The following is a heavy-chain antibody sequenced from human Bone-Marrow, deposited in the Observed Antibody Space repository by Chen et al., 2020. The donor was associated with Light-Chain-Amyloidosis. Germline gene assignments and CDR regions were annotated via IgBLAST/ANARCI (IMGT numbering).Heavy chain of an antibody. CDR1: GFTFSSYA. CDR3: AKARGLDYYDSSGYPLDY. V-gene: IGHV3-23*04. J-gene: IGHJ4*02. Sequence: EVQLVESGGGLVQPGGSLRLSCAASGFTFSSYAMSWVRQAPGKGLEWVSAISCSGGSTYYADSVKGRFTISRDNSKNTLYLQMNSLRAEDTAVYYCAKARGLDYYDSSGYPLDYWGQGTLVTVSS. D-gene: IGHD3-22*01. CDR2: ISCSGGST.